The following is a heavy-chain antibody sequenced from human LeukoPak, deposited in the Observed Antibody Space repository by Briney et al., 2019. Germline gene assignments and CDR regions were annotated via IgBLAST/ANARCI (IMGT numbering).Heavy chain of an antibody. CDR1: GFTVSSNY. CDR3: ARSHYEILTGYLEWYFDY. D-gene: IGHD3-9*01. V-gene: IGHV3-53*04. J-gene: IGHJ4*02. CDR2: IYSGGST. Sequence: PGGSLRLSCAASGFTVSSNYMSWVRQAPGKGLEWVSVIYSGGSTYYADSVKGRFTISRHNSKNTLYLQMNSLRAEDTAVYYCARSHYEILTGYLEWYFDYWGQGTLVTVSS.